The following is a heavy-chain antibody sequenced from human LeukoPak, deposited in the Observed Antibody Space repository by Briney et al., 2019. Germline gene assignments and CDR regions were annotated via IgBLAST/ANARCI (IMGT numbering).Heavy chain of an antibody. J-gene: IGHJ4*02. CDR1: GYTFTGYY. V-gene: IGHV1-2*02. Sequence: ASVKVSCKASGYTFTGYYLHWGRQAPAQGLEWVGWINPNSGGTNYAQTFQSRVTMTRDTSISTAYMELSRLTSDDTAVYYCARDEYGHYFDYWGQGTLVTVSS. D-gene: IGHD4-17*01. CDR3: ARDEYGHYFDY. CDR2: INPNSGGT.